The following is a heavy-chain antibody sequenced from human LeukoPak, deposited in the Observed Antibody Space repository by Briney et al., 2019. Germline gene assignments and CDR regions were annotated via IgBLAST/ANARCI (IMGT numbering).Heavy chain of an antibody. Sequence: SVKVSCKASGGTFGSYVISWVRQAPGQGLEWMGGIIPIFGTAHYAQKFQGRLTITADESTSTVYMEMSGLRSEDTAMYYCAKEGDTALVTGYFDLWGRGTLVTVSA. CDR1: GGTFGSYV. CDR2: IIPIFGTA. CDR3: AKEGDTALVTGYFDL. V-gene: IGHV1-69*01. D-gene: IGHD5-18*01. J-gene: IGHJ2*01.